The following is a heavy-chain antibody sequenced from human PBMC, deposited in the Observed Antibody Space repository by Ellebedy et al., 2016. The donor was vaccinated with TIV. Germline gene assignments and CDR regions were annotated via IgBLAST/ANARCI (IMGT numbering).Heavy chain of an antibody. CDR2: IYPGNFDS. Sequence: KVSCKGSGYSFTTYWIGWVRQMPGKGLEWMGMIYPGNFDSSYSPSFQGQVTISADKSITTAYLQWSSLKASDTAMYYCVKHDGSSSFDYWGQGTLVTVSS. D-gene: IGHD2-2*01. J-gene: IGHJ4*02. V-gene: IGHV5-51*01. CDR3: VKHDGSSSFDY. CDR1: GYSFTTYW.